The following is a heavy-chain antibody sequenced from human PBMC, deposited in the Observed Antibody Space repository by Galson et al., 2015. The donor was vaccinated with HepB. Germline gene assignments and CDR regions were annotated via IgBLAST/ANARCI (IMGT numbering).Heavy chain of an antibody. J-gene: IGHJ4*02. CDR2: IIPIFGTA. CDR3: ARDRVYGGNSEADY. V-gene: IGHV1-69*13. Sequence: SVTVSCKASGGTFSSYAISWVRQAPGQGLEWMGGIIPIFGTANYAQKFQGRVTITADESTSTAYMELGSLRSEDTAVYYCARDRVYGGNSEADYWGQGTLVTLSS. CDR1: GGTFSSYA. D-gene: IGHD4-23*01.